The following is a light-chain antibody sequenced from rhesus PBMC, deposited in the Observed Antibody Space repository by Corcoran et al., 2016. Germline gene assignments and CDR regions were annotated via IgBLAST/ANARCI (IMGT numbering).Light chain of an antibody. Sequence: DIQMTQSPSSLSASVGDTVTITCQASQGISSWLAWYQLKPGKAPKFLSYTASILQSGVPSRFSGRGSGTDFSLTISSLQPEDFATYYCLQYSSSPLTFGGGTKVEIK. CDR3: LQYSSSPLT. CDR1: QGISSW. V-gene: IGKV1-22*01. CDR2: TAS. J-gene: IGKJ4*01.